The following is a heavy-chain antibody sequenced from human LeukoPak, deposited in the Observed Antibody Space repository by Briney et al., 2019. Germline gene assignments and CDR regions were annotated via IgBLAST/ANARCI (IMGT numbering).Heavy chain of an antibody. CDR2: IIPIFGTA. CDR1: GGTFSNYA. J-gene: IGHJ5*02. Sequence: GASVKVSCKASGGTFSNYAISWVRQAPGQGLEWMGGIIPIFGTANYAQKFRGRVTITADKSTRTAYMELSSLRSEDTAVYYCARGRYGTISRGWFDPWGQGTLVTVSS. D-gene: IGHD1-14*01. V-gene: IGHV1-69*06. CDR3: ARGRYGTISRGWFDP.